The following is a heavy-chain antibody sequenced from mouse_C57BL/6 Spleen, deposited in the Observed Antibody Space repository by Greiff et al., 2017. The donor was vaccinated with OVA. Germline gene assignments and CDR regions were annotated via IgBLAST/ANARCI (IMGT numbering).Heavy chain of an antibody. J-gene: IGHJ4*01. CDR1: GYTFTSYD. D-gene: IGHD1-1*01. Sequence: QVQLKESGPELVKPGASVKLSCKASGYTFTSYDINWVKQRPGQGLEWIGWIYPRDGSTKYNEKFKGKATLTVDTSSSTAYMELHSLTSEDSAVYFCARLEITTVGDHAMDYWGQGTSVTVSS. CDR3: ARLEITTVGDHAMDY. CDR2: IYPRDGST. V-gene: IGHV1-85*01.